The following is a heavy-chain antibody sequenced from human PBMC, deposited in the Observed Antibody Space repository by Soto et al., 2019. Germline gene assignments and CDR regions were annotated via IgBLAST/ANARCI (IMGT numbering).Heavy chain of an antibody. J-gene: IGHJ5*02. D-gene: IGHD6-19*01. CDR1: GYTFTSYA. V-gene: IGHV1-3*01. Sequence: GASVKVSCKASGYTFTSYAMHWVRQAPGQRLEWMGWINAGNGNTKYSQKFQGRVTITRDTSASTAYMELSSLRSEDTAVYYCAREIAVAGNVWFDPWGQGTLVTVSS. CDR2: INAGNGNT. CDR3: AREIAVAGNVWFDP.